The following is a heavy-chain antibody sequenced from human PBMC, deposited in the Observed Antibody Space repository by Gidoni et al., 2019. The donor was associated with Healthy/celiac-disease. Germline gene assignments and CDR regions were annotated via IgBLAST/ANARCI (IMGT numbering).Heavy chain of an antibody. V-gene: IGHV3-23*01. J-gene: IGHJ6*02. CDR2: ISGSGGST. Sequence: EVQLLESGGGLVQPGGSLRLSCAASGFTFSSYAMSWVRQAPGKGLGWVSAISGSGGSTYYADSVKGRFTISRDNSKNTLYLQMNSLRAEDTAVYYCAKMLRPDEGYYYGMDVWGQGTTVTVSS. D-gene: IGHD2-15*01. CDR1: GFTFSSYA. CDR3: AKMLRPDEGYYYGMDV.